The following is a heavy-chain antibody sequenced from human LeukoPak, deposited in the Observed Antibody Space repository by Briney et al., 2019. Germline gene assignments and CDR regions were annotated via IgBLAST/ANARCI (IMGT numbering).Heavy chain of an antibody. Sequence: PGGSLRLSCAASGFTFSTYNMNWVRQAPGEGLEWVSSISSGSNYIYYTDSVKGRFTISRDHAKNSLYLQINSLRAEDTAVYYCARGGEGADYWGQGTLVTVSS. CDR3: ARGGEGADY. V-gene: IGHV3-21*06. CDR1: GFTFSTYN. J-gene: IGHJ4*02. CDR2: ISSGSNYI. D-gene: IGHD3-16*01.